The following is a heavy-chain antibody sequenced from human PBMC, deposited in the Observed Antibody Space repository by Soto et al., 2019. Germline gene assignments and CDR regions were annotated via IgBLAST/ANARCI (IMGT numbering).Heavy chain of an antibody. CDR3: ARARIMNTSGGVIPHPFDY. J-gene: IGHJ4*02. CDR2: IGPYNGHT. V-gene: IGHV1-18*01. CDR1: GYTFTNYD. Sequence: QVQLVQSGAEVKKPGASVKVSCKASGYTFTNYDITWVRQAPGQGLEWMGWIGPYNGHTYYAQKFQGRVTMTTDTSTTTAYREVRSLRSDDTAVYYCARARIMNTSGGVIPHPFDYWGQGTLVTVSS. D-gene: IGHD3-16*01.